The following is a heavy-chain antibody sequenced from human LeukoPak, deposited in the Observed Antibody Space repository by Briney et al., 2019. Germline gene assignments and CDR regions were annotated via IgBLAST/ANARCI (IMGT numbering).Heavy chain of an antibody. J-gene: IGHJ6*02. CDR3: ARVGGGYYYYGMDV. CDR1: GGSISSYY. V-gene: IGHV4-59*01. D-gene: IGHD3-16*01. Sequence: SETLSLTCTVSGGSISSYYWSWIRQPPGKGLEWIGYIYYSGSTNYNPSLKSRVTMSVDTSKNQFSLKLSSVTAADTAVYYCARVGGGYYYYGMDVWGQGTTVTVSS. CDR2: IYYSGST.